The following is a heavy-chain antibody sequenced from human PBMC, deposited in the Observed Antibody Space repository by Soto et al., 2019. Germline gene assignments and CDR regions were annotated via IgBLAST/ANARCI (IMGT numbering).Heavy chain of an antibody. V-gene: IGHV1-69*13. Sequence: ASVKVSCKASGGTFXSYAISWVRQAPGQGLEWMGGIIPIFGTANYAQKFQGRVTITADESTSTAYMELSSLRSEDTAVYYCARAMPRYCSGGSCYVRSPLDAFDIWGQGTMVTVSS. CDR1: GGTFXSYA. CDR3: ARAMPRYCSGGSCYVRSPLDAFDI. CDR2: IIPIFGTA. J-gene: IGHJ3*02. D-gene: IGHD2-15*01.